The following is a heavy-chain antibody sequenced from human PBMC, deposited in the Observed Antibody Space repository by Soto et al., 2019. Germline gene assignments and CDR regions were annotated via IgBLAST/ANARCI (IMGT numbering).Heavy chain of an antibody. CDR3: ARGRESRGVAY. J-gene: IGHJ4*02. V-gene: IGHV4-4*02. D-gene: IGHD3-16*01. CDR1: GGSISSSSW. CDR2: SYHTGTT. Sequence: QVHLQESGPGLVKPSETLSVTCAVSGGSISSSSWWTWVRQPPGKGLEWIGESYHTGTTNYNPSLKSRLTISIDKSKNQFSLNLSSVTAADTAVYYCARGRESRGVAYWGQGTMVTVSS.